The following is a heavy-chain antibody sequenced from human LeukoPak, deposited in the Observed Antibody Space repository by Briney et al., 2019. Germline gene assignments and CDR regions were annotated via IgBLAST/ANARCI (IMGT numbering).Heavy chain of an antibody. CDR3: ARENNWNYLYYYYYYMDV. CDR2: ISSSGSTI. D-gene: IGHD1-7*01. J-gene: IGHJ6*03. V-gene: IGHV3-48*03. Sequence: GGSLRLSCAASGFTFSSYEMNWVRQAPGKGLEWVSYISSSGSTIYYADSVKGRFTISRDNAKNSLYLQMNSLRAEDTAVYYCARENNWNYLYYYYYYMDVWGKGTTVTVSS. CDR1: GFTFSSYE.